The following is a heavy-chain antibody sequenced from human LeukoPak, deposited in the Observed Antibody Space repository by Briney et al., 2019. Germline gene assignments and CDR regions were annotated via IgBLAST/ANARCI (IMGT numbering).Heavy chain of an antibody. CDR1: GFTFSSYF. J-gene: IGHJ4*02. V-gene: IGHV3-48*02. CDR2: ITASGTAM. Sequence: GGSLRLSCAASGFTFSSYFMNWVRQAPGKGLEWVSHITASGTAMFYADSVKGRFTISRDNAKNSLYLQMNSLRDEDTAVYYCASSGSYRFDYWGQGTLVTVSS. D-gene: IGHD1-26*01. CDR3: ASSGSYRFDY.